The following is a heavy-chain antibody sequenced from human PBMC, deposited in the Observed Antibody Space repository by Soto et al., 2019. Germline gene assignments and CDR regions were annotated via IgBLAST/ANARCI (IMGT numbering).Heavy chain of an antibody. CDR1: GFTFSNAW. CDR2: IKSKTDGGTT. Sequence: GGSLRLSCAASGFTFSNAWMSWVRQAPGKGLEWVGRIKSKTDGGTTDYAAPVKGRFTISRDDSKNTLYLQMNSLKTEDTAVYYCTTDLSFIAAIDYWGQGTLVTVSS. CDR3: TTDLSFIAAIDY. V-gene: IGHV3-15*01. J-gene: IGHJ4*02. D-gene: IGHD6-13*01.